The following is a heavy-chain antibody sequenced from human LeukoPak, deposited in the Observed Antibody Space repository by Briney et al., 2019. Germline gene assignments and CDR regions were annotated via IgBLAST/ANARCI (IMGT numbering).Heavy chain of an antibody. CDR2: ISSSSSTI. Sequence: PGGSLRLSCAASGFTFSDYYMSWIRQAPGKGLEWVSYISSSSSTIYYADSVKGRFTISRNNAKNSLYLQMNSLRAEDTAVYYGARGQFNVCYFDYWGQGTLVTVSS. CDR3: ARGQFNVCYFDY. J-gene: IGHJ4*02. CDR1: GFTFSDYY. D-gene: IGHD5-24*01. V-gene: IGHV3-11*01.